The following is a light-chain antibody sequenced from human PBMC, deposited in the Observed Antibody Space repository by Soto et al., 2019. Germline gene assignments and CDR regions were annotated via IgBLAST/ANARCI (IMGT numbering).Light chain of an antibody. Sequence: QSALTQPASVSGSPGQSITISCTGTSSDVGGYNHVSWYQQHPGKAPKLMIDDVSSRPSGVSNRFSGSKSGNTASLTISGLQAEDEADYYCKSFTAGFTYVFGTGTKLTVL. V-gene: IGLV2-14*01. CDR2: DVS. CDR3: KSFTAGFTYV. J-gene: IGLJ1*01. CDR1: SSDVGGYNH.